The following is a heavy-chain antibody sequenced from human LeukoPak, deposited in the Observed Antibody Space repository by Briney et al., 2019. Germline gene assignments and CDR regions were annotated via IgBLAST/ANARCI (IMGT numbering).Heavy chain of an antibody. V-gene: IGHV3-30-3*01. Sequence: QPERSLRLSCAASGFTFSTYALHWVRQAPGKGLEWVAVISYDGSNKYYADSVKGRFTISRDNSKNTLYLQMNSLRAEDTAVYYCARDLYSSNWFGSEYWGQGTLVTVSS. CDR3: ARDLYSSNWFGSEY. D-gene: IGHD6-13*01. CDR1: GFTFSTYA. J-gene: IGHJ4*02. CDR2: ISYDGSNK.